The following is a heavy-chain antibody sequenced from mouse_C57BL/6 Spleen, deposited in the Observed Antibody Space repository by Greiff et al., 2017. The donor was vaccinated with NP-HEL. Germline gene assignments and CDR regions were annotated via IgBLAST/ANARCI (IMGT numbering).Heavy chain of an antibody. D-gene: IGHD1-1*01. Sequence: EVQLVESGGGLVQPGGSLKLSCAASGFTFSDYYMYWVRQTPEKRLEWVAYISNGGGSTYYPDTVKGRFTISRDNAKNTLYLKMRRMKSEDTAMYYCARQGYGSSSPWFAYWGQGTLVTVSA. CDR3: ARQGYGSSSPWFAY. CDR1: GFTFSDYY. CDR2: ISNGGGST. J-gene: IGHJ3*01. V-gene: IGHV5-12*01.